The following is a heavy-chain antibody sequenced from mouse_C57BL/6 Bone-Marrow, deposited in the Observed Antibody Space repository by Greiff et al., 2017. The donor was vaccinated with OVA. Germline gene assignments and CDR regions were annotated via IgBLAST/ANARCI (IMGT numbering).Heavy chain of an antibody. V-gene: IGHV1-75*01. J-gene: IGHJ3*01. CDR1: GYTFTDYY. D-gene: IGHD2-3*01. CDR2: IFPGSGST. CDR3: ARGDGYPFAY. Sequence: QVQLQQSGPELVKPGASVKISCKASGYTFTDYYINWVKQRPGQGLEWIGWIFPGSGSTYYNEKFKGKATLTVDKSSSTAYMLRSSLTSEDSAVYFCARGDGYPFAYWGQGTLVTVSA.